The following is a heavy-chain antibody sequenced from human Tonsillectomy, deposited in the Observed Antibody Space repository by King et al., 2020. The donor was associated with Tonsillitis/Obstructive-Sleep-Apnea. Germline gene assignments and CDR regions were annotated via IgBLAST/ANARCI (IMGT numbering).Heavy chain of an antibody. D-gene: IGHD3-22*01. CDR3: ARGAPDNSDDYGSCFDP. V-gene: IGHV1-46*01. CDR1: GYTFTTYS. CDR2: VNPSGGST. J-gene: IGHJ5*02. Sequence: VQLVESGAEVKKPGASVKVSCKASGYTFTTYSMHWVRQAPGQGLEWMGIVNPSGGSTIYAQKFQGRVTMTRDTSTSTVYMELSSLRSEDTAVYYCARGAPDNSDDYGSCFDPWGQGTLVTVSS.